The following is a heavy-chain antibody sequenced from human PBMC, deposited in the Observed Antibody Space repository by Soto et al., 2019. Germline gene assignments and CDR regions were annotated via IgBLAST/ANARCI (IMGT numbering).Heavy chain of an antibody. Sequence: SETLSLTCTISGGSISSSSYSWGWVRQPPGKGLEWIGNIHYTGSTYFNPSLKSRVTISVDMARNQFSLRLTSVTAADTAVYYCARLVSSTVYFDYWGQGTRVTVS. V-gene: IGHV4-39*01. CDR3: ARLVSSTVYFDY. CDR2: IHYTGST. D-gene: IGHD2-2*01. J-gene: IGHJ4*02. CDR1: GGSISSSSYS.